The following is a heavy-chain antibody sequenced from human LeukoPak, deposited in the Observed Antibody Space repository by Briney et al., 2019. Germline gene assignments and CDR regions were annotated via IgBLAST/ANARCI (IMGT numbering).Heavy chain of an antibody. CDR1: GGSISSYY. J-gene: IGHJ4*02. CDR3: ARVAVGYYVDY. CDR2: IYYSGST. D-gene: IGHD3-22*01. Sequence: SETLSLTCTVSGGSISSYYWSWIRQPPGKGLEWIGYIYYSGSTNYNPSLKSRVTISVDTSKNQFSLKLSSVTAADTAVYYCARVAVGYYVDYWGQGTLVTISS. V-gene: IGHV4-59*01.